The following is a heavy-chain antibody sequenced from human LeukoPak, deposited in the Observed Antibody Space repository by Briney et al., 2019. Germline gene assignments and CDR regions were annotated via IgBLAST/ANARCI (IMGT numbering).Heavy chain of an antibody. CDR1: GGSISSGAYY. Sequence: PSQTLSLTCSVSGGSISSGAYYWTWIRQPPGKGLEWIGYVYYTGGTDYNPSLRSRVTISVDTSKNQFSLKLTSVTAADTAVYYCARGNGEQQLTGDYWGQGTLVTVSS. CDR2: VYYTGGT. V-gene: IGHV4-30-4*01. CDR3: ARGNGEQQLTGDY. D-gene: IGHD6-13*01. J-gene: IGHJ4*02.